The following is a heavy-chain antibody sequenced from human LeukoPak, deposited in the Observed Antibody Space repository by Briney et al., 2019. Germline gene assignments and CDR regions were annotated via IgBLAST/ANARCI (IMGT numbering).Heavy chain of an antibody. CDR2: IKSKTDGGTT. Sequence: GGSLRLSCAASGFTFSNAWMTWVRQAPGKGLEWVARIKSKTDGGTTDYAAPVRGRFTISRDDSKNTLYLQMNSLKVEDTAVFYCTTAVRGIIGPDYWGQGTLVTVSS. J-gene: IGHJ4*02. V-gene: IGHV3-15*01. D-gene: IGHD3-10*01. CDR1: GFTFSNAW. CDR3: TTAVRGIIGPDY.